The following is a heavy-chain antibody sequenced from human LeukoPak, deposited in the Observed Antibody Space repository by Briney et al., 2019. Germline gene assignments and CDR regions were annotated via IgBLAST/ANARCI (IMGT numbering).Heavy chain of an antibody. D-gene: IGHD6-19*01. CDR3: AKTAPGGWYANFDY. CDR2: INPNSGGT. CDR1: GYTFTDYY. V-gene: IGHV1-2*02. J-gene: IGHJ4*02. Sequence: GASVTVSCKSSGYTFTDYYMHWVRQAPGQGLEGMGWINPNSGGTNYAQKFQGRVTMTRDTSISTAYMELSRLRSDDTAVYYCAKTAPGGWYANFDYWGQGTLVTVSS.